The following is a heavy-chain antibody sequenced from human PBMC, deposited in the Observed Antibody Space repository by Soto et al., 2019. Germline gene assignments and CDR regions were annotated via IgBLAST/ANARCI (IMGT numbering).Heavy chain of an antibody. Sequence: QVQLQESGPGLVKPSQTLSLTCTVSGGSITSSGYYCSWIRPHPGEGLEWMGFTSDSGSTSYNPCLKSRVTRSVDTSSNPFSLNLKPVTAADTAVYYYARGGGSTKVDYWGPGTLVTVSP. J-gene: IGHJ4*02. CDR2: TSDSGST. CDR3: ARGGGSTKVDY. D-gene: IGHD2-2*01. CDR1: GGSITSSGYY. V-gene: IGHV4-31*03.